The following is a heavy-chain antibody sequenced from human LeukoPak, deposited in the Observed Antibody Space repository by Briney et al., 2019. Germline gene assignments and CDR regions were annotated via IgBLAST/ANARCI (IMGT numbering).Heavy chain of an antibody. J-gene: IGHJ4*02. Sequence: PGGSLRLSCAASGFTFSSYDMHWVRRAPGKGLEYVSAISPNGAGTYYANSVKGRFTISRDNSKNTVYLQMGSLRTEDMAVYYCARGLGCYPLDYWGQGTLVTVSS. CDR1: GFTFSSYD. D-gene: IGHD2-21*01. CDR2: ISPNGAGT. CDR3: ARGLGCYPLDY. V-gene: IGHV3-64*01.